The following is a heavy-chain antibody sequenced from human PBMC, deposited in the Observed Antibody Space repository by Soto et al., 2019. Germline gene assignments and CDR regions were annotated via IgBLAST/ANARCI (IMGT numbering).Heavy chain of an antibody. Sequence: ASVKVSCKASGYTFTSYYMHWVRQAPGQGLEWMGIINPSGGSTSYAQKFQGRVTMTRDTSTSTVYMELSSLRSEDTAVYYCAREVATVTTFSYYYYGMDVWGQRTTVTVSS. D-gene: IGHD4-17*01. V-gene: IGHV1-46*01. CDR1: GYTFTSYY. J-gene: IGHJ6*02. CDR3: AREVATVTTFSYYYYGMDV. CDR2: INPSGGST.